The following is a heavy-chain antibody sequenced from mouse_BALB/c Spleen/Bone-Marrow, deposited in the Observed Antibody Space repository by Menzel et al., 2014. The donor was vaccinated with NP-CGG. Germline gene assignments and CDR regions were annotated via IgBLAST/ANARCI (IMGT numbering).Heavy chain of an antibody. CDR1: GFSLTSYG. V-gene: IGHV2-6-1*01. Sequence: VKLQESGPGLVAPSQSLSITCTISGFSLTSYGVHWVRQPPEKGLEWLVVIWSDGSTTYNSALKSRLSISKDNSKSQVFLKMNSLQTDDTAMYYCARCYYGYAMDYWGQGTSVTVSS. CDR2: IWSDGST. J-gene: IGHJ4*01. CDR3: ARCYYGYAMDY. D-gene: IGHD1-1*01.